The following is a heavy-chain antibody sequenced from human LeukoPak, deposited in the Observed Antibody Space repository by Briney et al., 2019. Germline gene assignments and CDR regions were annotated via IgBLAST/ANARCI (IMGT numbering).Heavy chain of an antibody. J-gene: IGHJ3*02. Sequence: PGGSLRLSCAASGVTFSSYSMNWVRQAPGKGLEWVSSISSSSSYIYYADSVKGRFTISRDNAKNSLYLQMNSPRAEDTAVYYCAREGGSGAFDIWGQGTMVTVSS. CDR2: ISSSSSYI. CDR3: AREGGSGAFDI. CDR1: GVTFSSYS. V-gene: IGHV3-21*01. D-gene: IGHD3-16*01.